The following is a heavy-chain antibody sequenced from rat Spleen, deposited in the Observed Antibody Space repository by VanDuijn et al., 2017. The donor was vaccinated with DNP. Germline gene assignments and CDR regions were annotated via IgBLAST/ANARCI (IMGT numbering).Heavy chain of an antibody. J-gene: IGHJ4*01. CDR2: ISSGGIS. D-gene: IGHD1-3*01. Sequence: QVQLKESGPGLVQPSQTLSLTCTVSGFSLTNYGVSWVRQPPGKVLEWIAAISSGGISFYNSILKSRVSISRDISKSQVFLKMNSLKIEDTAIYYCSRYGEYTALDAWGQGTSVTVSS. V-gene: IGHV2S8*01. CDR3: SRYGEYTALDA. CDR1: GFSLTNYG.